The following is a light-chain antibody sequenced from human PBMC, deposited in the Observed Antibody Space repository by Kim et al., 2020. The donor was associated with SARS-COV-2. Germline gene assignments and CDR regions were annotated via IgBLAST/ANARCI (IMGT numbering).Light chain of an antibody. CDR1: QSITNW. V-gene: IGKV1-5*01. J-gene: IGKJ1*01. CDR2: DAA. Sequence: ASVGDRATVACRASQSITNWLAWYQQKPGKAPKLLIYDAANLESGVPSRCSGSGSGTAFTLTISSLQPDDFATYYCQQYNSYSWTFGQGTKVDIK. CDR3: QQYNSYSWT.